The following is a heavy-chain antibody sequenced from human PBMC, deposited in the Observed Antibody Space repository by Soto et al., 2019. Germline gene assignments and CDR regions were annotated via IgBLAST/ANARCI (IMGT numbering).Heavy chain of an antibody. J-gene: IGHJ4*02. CDR1: GYTFTSYA. Sequence: QVQLVQSGAEEKKPGASVKVSCKASGYTFTSYAMHWVRQAPGQRLEWMGWINAGNGNTKYSQKFQGRVTTTRETSASTAYMELSSLTSEDTAVYYCARNIVVVTALDYWGQGTLVTVSS. CDR3: ARNIVVVTALDY. V-gene: IGHV1-3*05. D-gene: IGHD2-21*02. CDR2: INAGNGNT.